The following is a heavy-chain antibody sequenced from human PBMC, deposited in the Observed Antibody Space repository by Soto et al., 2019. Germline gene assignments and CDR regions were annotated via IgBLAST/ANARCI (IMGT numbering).Heavy chain of an antibody. Sequence: GESLKISCKGSGYSFTSYWIGWVRQMPGKGLEGMGIIYLGDADTRYSPSFQGQVTISADKSISTAYLQWSSLKASDTAMYYCARQTYCSSTSCYTVDSWGQGTLVTVSS. CDR3: ARQTYCSSTSCYTVDS. CDR2: IYLGDADT. V-gene: IGHV5-51*01. CDR1: GYSFTSYW. D-gene: IGHD2-2*02. J-gene: IGHJ4*02.